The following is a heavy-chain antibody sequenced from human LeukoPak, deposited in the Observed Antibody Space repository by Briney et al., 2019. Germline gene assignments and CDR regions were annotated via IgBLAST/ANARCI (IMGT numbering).Heavy chain of an antibody. CDR2: IYYSGST. D-gene: IGHD3-22*01. CDR3: ASSTAIGYYDSSGYFDY. Sequence: SETLSLTCTVSGGSISSYYWSWIRQPPGKGLEWIGYIYYSGSTNYNPSFKSRVTISVDTSKNQFSLKLSSVTAADTAVYYCASSTAIGYYDSSGYFDYWGQGTLVTVSS. J-gene: IGHJ4*02. CDR1: GGSISSYY. V-gene: IGHV4-59*01.